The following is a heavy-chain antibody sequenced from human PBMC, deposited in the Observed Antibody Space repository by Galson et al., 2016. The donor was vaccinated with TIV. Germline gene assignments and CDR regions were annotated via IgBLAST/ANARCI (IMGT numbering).Heavy chain of an antibody. D-gene: IGHD2-15*01. Sequence: SGFTFSSFGMHWVRQAPGKGLEWVALIRYDGSRRYHADSVKGRFTISRDDSKNTLYLQMNGLRRDDSAVYYCASGVVAHTYYFYGMDVWGQGTMVTVSS. V-gene: IGHV3-30*02. CDR1: GFTFSSFG. CDR2: IRYDGSRR. CDR3: ASGVVAHTYYFYGMDV. J-gene: IGHJ6*02.